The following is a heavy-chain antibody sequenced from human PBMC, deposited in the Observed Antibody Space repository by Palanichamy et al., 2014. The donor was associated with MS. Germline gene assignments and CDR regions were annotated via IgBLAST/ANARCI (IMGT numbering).Heavy chain of an antibody. CDR3: VVDINGVYRDAFDI. J-gene: IGHJ3*02. D-gene: IGHD2-8*01. V-gene: IGHV4-39*01. Sequence: HLQLQESGPGLVKPSETLSHTCTVSGGSISSFYYYWGWVRQPPGKGLEWIGSIYYSGSTYFSGSTYYNPSLKSRVTISVDTSKNQFSLKLTSVTAADTAVYYCVVDINGVYRDAFDIWGQGTMVTVSS. CDR1: GGSISSFYYY. CDR2: IYYSGSTYFSGST.